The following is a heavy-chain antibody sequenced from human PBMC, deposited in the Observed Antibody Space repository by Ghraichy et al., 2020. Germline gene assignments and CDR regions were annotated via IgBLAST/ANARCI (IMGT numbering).Heavy chain of an antibody. CDR3: ARHGSARAFDI. V-gene: IGHV4-39*01. J-gene: IGHJ3*02. Sequence: SETLSLTCTVSGGSISSSSYYRGWIRQPPGKGLEWIGSIYYSGSTYYNPSLKSRVTISVDTSKNQFSLKLSSVTAADTAVYYCARHGSARAFDIWGQGTMVTVSS. CDR1: GGSISSSSYY. CDR2: IYYSGST.